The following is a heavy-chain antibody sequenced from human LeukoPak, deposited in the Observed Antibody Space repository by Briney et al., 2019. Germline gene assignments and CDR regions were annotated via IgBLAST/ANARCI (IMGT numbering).Heavy chain of an antibody. CDR3: ARQSGRATAAQLGYAMDV. D-gene: IGHD6-13*01. CDR1: GGFITISSGYY. V-gene: IGHV4-39*01. Sequence: SETLSLTCTVSGGFITISSGYYWGWVRQPPGKGLEWIASLFYSGTTKYNPSLKSRVTISADTSKNQFSLRLRSVTASDTAVYYCARQSGRATAAQLGYAMDVWGQGTTVTVSS. CDR2: LFYSGTT. J-gene: IGHJ6*02.